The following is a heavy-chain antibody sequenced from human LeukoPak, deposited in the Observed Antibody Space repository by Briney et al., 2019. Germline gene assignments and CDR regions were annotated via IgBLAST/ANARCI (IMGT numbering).Heavy chain of an antibody. CDR1: GLTFSTSG. Sequence: PGGSLRLSCTASGLTFSTSGFNWVRQAPGKGLEWVASICPTVADTYHAHPIKGRFTISRDNANNCLYLQMNSLRAEDTAVYYCATETNGRHYDYWGQGTMLTVSS. CDR2: ICPTVADT. CDR3: ATETNGRHYDY. V-gene: IGHV3-21*06. D-gene: IGHD1-14*01. J-gene: IGHJ4*02.